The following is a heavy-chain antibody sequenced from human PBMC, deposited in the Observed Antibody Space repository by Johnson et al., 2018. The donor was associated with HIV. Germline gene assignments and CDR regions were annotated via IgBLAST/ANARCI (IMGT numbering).Heavy chain of an antibody. V-gene: IGHV3-11*04. CDR1: GFSFGDYY. CDR2: ISAFGLTM. CDR3: AKEGRGWALGAFDI. J-gene: IGHJ3*02. Sequence: QVQLVESGGGLVEPGGSLRLSCTASGFSFGDYYMGWIRQAPGKGLEWISYISAFGLTMSYADSVKGRFTISRDNSKNTLNLQMNSLRAGDAAVYYCAKEGRGWALGAFDIWGQGTMVTVSS. D-gene: IGHD1-26*01.